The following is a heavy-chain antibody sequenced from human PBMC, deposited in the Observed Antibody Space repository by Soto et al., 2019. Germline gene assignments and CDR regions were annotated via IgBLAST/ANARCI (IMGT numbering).Heavy chain of an antibody. CDR1: GGTFSSYA. CDR3: ARGVGATDPFDY. V-gene: IGHV1-69*13. D-gene: IGHD1-26*01. J-gene: IGHJ4*02. CDR2: IIPIFGTA. Sequence: ASVKVSCKASGGTFSSYAISWVRQAPGQGLEWMGGIIPIFGTANYAQKFQGRVTITADESTSTAYMELSSLRSEDTAVYYCARGVGATDPFDYWGQGTLVTVSS.